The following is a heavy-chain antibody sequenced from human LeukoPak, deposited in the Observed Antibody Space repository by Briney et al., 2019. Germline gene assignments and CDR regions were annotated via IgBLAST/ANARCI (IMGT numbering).Heavy chain of an antibody. CDR2: IGASGEST. V-gene: IGHV3-23*01. CDR3: AKDIQLST. J-gene: IGHJ3*01. D-gene: IGHD5-24*01. CDR1: GLTFSVAA. Sequence: GGSLRLSCAASGLTFSVAAMTWVRQAPGKGLEWVSLIGASGESTYYADSVKGRFTISRDNSKNTLSLQMNSLRVEDTAMYFCAKDIQLSTWGLGTMVTVSS.